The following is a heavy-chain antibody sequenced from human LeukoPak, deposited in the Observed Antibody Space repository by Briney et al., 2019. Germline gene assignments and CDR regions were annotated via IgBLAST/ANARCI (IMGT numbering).Heavy chain of an antibody. Sequence: GGSLRLSCAASGFTFSSYEMNWVRQAPGKGLEWVSYISSSGSTMYYADSVKGRFTISRDNAMDSLYVQMNSLRAEDTAVYYCARGEAGYWYFDLWGRGTLVTVSS. CDR2: ISSSGSTM. D-gene: IGHD6-13*01. V-gene: IGHV3-48*03. J-gene: IGHJ2*01. CDR3: ARGEAGYWYFDL. CDR1: GFTFSSYE.